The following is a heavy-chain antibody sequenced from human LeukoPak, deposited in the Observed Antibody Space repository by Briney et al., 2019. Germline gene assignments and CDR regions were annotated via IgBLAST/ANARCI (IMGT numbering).Heavy chain of an antibody. V-gene: IGHV3-30*02. CDR2: IRHDGSIK. J-gene: IGHJ4*02. CDR1: GFIFSTYG. D-gene: IGHD3-16*01. Sequence: GGSLRPSCAASGFIFSTYGMYWVRQAPGKGLEWVAFIRHDGSIKNYADSVKGRSTISRDNSKNTLYLQMNSLRAEDTAVYYCAKDSLADIDYWGQGTLVTVSS. CDR3: AKDSLADIDY.